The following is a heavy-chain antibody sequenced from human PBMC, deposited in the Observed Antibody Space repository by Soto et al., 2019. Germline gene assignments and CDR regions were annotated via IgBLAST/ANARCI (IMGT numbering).Heavy chain of an antibody. CDR3: ARLPGIVAPGTVFLDN. CDR1: GYSFTSYW. Sequence: GESLKISCKGSGYSFTSYWIGWVRQMPGKGLEWMGIIYPGDSDTRYRPSFQGQVTISADKSSSTAYLQWSSLQASDTAMYYCARLPGIVAPGTVFLDNWGQGTMVTVSS. V-gene: IGHV5-51*01. J-gene: IGHJ4*02. CDR2: IYPGDSDT. D-gene: IGHD1-1*01.